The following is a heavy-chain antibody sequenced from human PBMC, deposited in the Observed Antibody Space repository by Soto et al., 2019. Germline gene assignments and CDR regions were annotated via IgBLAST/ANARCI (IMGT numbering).Heavy chain of an antibody. D-gene: IGHD6-13*01. CDR1: GYAFTSYA. CDR3: ASSAAHTYYYGMDV. CDR2: INAGNGNT. Sequence: ASVKVSCKASGYAFTSYAMHWVRQAPGQRLEWMGWINAGNGNTKYSQKFQGRVTITRDTSASTAYMELSSLRSEDTAVYYCASSAAHTYYYGMDVWGQGTTVTVSS. J-gene: IGHJ6*02. V-gene: IGHV1-3*01.